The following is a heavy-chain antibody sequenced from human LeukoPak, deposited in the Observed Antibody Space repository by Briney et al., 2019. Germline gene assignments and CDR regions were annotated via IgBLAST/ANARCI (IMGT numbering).Heavy chain of an antibody. J-gene: IGHJ4*02. CDR3: AKDLDYTTSGYYFDY. CDR1: GFTFSSYC. Sequence: GEALKISCTASGFTFSSYCMNWDRQAAGEGLLWDSGSGAGGTFTYDADSVKGRFTIFRDNSRNTLYLQMNSLRAADTAVYYCAKDLDYTTSGYYFDYWGQGTLVTVSS. D-gene: IGHD4-11*01. V-gene: IGHV3-23*01. CDR2: SGAGGTFT.